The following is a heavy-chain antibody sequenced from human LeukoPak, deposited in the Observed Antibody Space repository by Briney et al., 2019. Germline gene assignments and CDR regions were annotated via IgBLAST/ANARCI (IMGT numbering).Heavy chain of an antibody. J-gene: IGHJ4*02. Sequence: ASVKVSCKASGDTFSSFAISWVRQAPGQGLEWMGRIIPIIGIANYAQKFQGRVTITADKSTTIAYMELSSLRSEDTAVYYCARDGGSYGYAAEDYWGQGTLVTVSS. V-gene: IGHV1-69*04. D-gene: IGHD5-18*01. CDR2: IIPIIGIA. CDR3: ARDGGSYGYAAEDY. CDR1: GDTFSSFA.